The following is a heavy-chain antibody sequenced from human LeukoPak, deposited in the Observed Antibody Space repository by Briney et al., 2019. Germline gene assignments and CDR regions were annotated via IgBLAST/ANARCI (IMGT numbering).Heavy chain of an antibody. CDR2: INSDGSNT. D-gene: IGHD5-18*01. CDR3: TSDTVNTAVGIDY. Sequence: GGSLRLSCAASGFTFSNHWMHWVRQPPGKGLVWVSRINSDGSNTAYADSVKGRFTIYRDNAKNTLFLQMNSLRAEDTAVYYCTSDTVNTAVGIDYWGREPWSPSPQ. J-gene: IGHJ4*02. CDR1: GFTFSNHW. V-gene: IGHV3-74*01.